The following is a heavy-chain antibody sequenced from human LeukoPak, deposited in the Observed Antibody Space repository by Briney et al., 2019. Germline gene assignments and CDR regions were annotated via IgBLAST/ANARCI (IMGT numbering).Heavy chain of an antibody. D-gene: IGHD3-22*01. Sequence: GGSLRLSCAASGFTFSSNAMSWVRQAPGKGLEWVSAISGSGGSTYYADSVKDRFTISRDNSKNTLYLQMNSLRAEDTAVYYCAKDPRWSGAYDSSGYFGYFDYWGQGTLVTVSS. CDR1: GFTFSSNA. CDR2: ISGSGGST. CDR3: AKDPRWSGAYDSSGYFGYFDY. V-gene: IGHV3-23*01. J-gene: IGHJ4*02.